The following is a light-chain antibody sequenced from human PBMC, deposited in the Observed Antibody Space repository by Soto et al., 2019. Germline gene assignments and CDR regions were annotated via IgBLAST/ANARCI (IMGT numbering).Light chain of an antibody. J-gene: IGKJ1*01. CDR2: GAS. CDR1: QSVSSSY. V-gene: IGKV3-20*01. CDR3: QQYGSSPT. Sequence: EIVFTQSPGTLSLSPGERATLSYRASQSVSSSYLAWYQQQPGKAPRLLIYGASSRATGIPDRLSGSGSGTDFTLTIRRLEPEDFAVYYCQQYGSSPTFGQGTKVDIK.